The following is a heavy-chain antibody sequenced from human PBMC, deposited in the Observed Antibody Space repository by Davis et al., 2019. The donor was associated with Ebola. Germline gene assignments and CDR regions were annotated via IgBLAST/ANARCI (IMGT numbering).Heavy chain of an antibody. D-gene: IGHD1-26*01. Sequence: GESLKISCAASGFTFSSYAMSWVRQAPGRGLEWVSGIGVSGGSTYYADSVKGRFTISRDNSKNTLYLQRNSLRAEDTAIYYCAKGESVPWRELPYWGRGALVTVSS. CDR2: IGVSGGST. V-gene: IGHV3-23*01. J-gene: IGHJ4*02. CDR3: AKGESVPWRELPY. CDR1: GFTFSSYA.